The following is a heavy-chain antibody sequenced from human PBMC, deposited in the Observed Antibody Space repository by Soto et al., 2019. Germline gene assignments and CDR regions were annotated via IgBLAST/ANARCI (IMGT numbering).Heavy chain of an antibody. V-gene: IGHV3-74*01. Sequence: EVQLVESGGGLVQPGGSLTLSCAASGFTFSTYWMHWIRQVPGKGLEWVSRINSDASHTYYAASVQGRFTIPGDNAMNTVHLEMNSLRAEDTAVYYCVRGGPCITTSCYGKWFDPWGQGTLVTGSS. J-gene: IGHJ5*02. CDR3: VRGGPCITTSCYGKWFDP. D-gene: IGHD2-2*01. CDR1: GFTFSTYW. CDR2: INSDASHT.